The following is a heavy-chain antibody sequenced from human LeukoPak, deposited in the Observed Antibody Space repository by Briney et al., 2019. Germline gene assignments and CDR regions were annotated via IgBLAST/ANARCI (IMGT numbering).Heavy chain of an antibody. J-gene: IGHJ6*02. CDR3: ASGVAEQHPYGMDV. CDR2: TCSRSKCYN. V-gene: IGHV6-1*01. CDR1: GDRVSSDSAA. Sequence: SQTLSLTCVISGDRVSSDSAAWSWIRQSASRGLEWLGRTCSRSKCYNDYAVSVKGRITINPDTSKNQFSLQLNSVTPEDTAVYYCASGVAEQHPYGMDVWGQGTTVTVSS. D-gene: IGHD6-13*01.